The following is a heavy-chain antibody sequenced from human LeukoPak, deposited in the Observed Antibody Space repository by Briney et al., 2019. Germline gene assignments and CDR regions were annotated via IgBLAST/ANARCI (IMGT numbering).Heavy chain of an antibody. D-gene: IGHD6-6*01. CDR1: GFTFSSYG. CDR3: ARDGSSIAAPHGMDV. Sequence: GRSLGLSCAASGFTFSSYGMHWVRQAPGKGLEWVAVIRYDGSNKYYADSVKGRFTISRDNSKNTLYLQMNSLRAEDTAVYYCARDGSSIAAPHGMDVWGQGTTVTVSS. CDR2: IRYDGSNK. V-gene: IGHV3-33*01. J-gene: IGHJ6*02.